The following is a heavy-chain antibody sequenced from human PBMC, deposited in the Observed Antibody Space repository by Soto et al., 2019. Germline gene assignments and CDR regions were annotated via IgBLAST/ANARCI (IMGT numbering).Heavy chain of an antibody. CDR3: ASIAAPGTTHFDF. V-gene: IGHV4-39*01. CDR1: GGSLGSSSYY. D-gene: IGHD6-13*01. J-gene: IGHJ4*02. CDR2: IYYGGNT. Sequence: PSETLSLTCTVSGGSLGSSSYYWGWIRQSPGKGLEWIGNIYYGGNTFYNPSLKSRVTISVDTSKNQFYLHLSSVTAADTAIFYCASIAAPGTTHFDFWGQGTLVTVSS.